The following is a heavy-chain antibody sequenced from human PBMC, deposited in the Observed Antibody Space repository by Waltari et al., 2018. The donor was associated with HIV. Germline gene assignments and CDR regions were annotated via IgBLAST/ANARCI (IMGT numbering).Heavy chain of an antibody. V-gene: IGHV3-30*04. D-gene: IGHD3-3*01. CDR3: ARDGKGSNFDFLAGHSRNVNWFDA. CDR1: GFTFSRFA. Sequence: AKLVESGGGVVQPGKSLRLSCETSGFTFSRFAFHWVRQSPGKALQWVALISYDGQNILYRDSVKGRFIISRDDSKSTLHLHMNNLRTDDSAVYYCARDGKGSNFDFLAGHSRNVNWFDAWGQGAPVSVS. CDR2: ISYDGQNI. J-gene: IGHJ5*02.